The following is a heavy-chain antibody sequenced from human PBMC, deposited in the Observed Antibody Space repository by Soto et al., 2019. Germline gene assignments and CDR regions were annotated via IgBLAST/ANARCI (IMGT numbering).Heavy chain of an antibody. CDR2: MNPNSGNT. CDR3: ARDQTGTTTYYYYGMDV. J-gene: IGHJ6*02. CDR1: GYTFTSYY. D-gene: IGHD1-7*01. V-gene: IGHV1-8*01. Sequence: ASVKVSCKASGYTFTSYYINWVRQATGQGLEWMGWMNPNSGNTGYAQKFQGRVTMTRNTSISTAYMELSSLRSEDTAVYYCARDQTGTTTYYYYGMDVWGQGTTVTVSS.